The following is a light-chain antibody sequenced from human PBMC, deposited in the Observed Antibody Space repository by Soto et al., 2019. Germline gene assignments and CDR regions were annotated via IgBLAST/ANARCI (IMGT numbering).Light chain of an antibody. CDR1: SNDVGGYNY. J-gene: IGLJ3*02. Sequence: QSALTQPASMSGSPGXSIXISCTXTSNDVGGYNYVSWXQQHPXKAPKLMIFEVSNRPSGVSNRFSGSKSGNTASLTISGLQAEDEAYXYCCSYTSNNSRVFGGGTKVTVL. CDR2: EVS. CDR3: CSYTSNNSRV. V-gene: IGLV2-14*01.